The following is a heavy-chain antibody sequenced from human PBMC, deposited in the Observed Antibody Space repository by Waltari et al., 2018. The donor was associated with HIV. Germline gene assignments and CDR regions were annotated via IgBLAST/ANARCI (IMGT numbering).Heavy chain of an antibody. CDR2: VYTSGNT. CDR3: ARALDYYESGSFPWWFFDL. Sequence: QVQLQESGPGLVRPSQTLSLTCTVSGGSITSGSYYWSWIRQPARKELEWIGLVYTSGNTDYNPSRRSRVTLSVDTSNNQFSLKLSSLTAADTAVYYCARALDYYESGSFPWWFFDLWGRGTLVTVSS. CDR1: GGSITSGSYY. J-gene: IGHJ2*01. D-gene: IGHD3-10*01. V-gene: IGHV4-61*02.